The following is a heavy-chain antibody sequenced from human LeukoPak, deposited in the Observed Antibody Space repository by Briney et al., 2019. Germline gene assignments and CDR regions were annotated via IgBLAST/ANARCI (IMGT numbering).Heavy chain of an antibody. J-gene: IGHJ4*02. CDR1: GDSINSLDL. D-gene: IGHD3-10*01. CDR3: ARSGRGSSAGFDY. CDR2: MYLSGTT. Sequence: SGTLSLTCTVSGDSINSLDLWSWVRQPPGKGLEWIGEMYLSGTTHSNPSVKSRVTISIDKSKNQFSLKLNSVTAADTAVYYCARSGRGSSAGFDYWGQGTLVTVSS. V-gene: IGHV4-4*02.